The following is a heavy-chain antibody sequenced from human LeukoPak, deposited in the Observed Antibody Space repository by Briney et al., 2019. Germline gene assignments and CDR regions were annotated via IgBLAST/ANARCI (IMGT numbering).Heavy chain of an antibody. V-gene: IGHV3-23*01. Sequence: GGSLRLSCAASGFAFSSYAMGWVRQAPGKGLDWVSSISASGGTTYYADSVKGRFTISRDNSKDTLYLQMNSLRAEDTAVYYCAEYYFYDSSGYQQYYFDYWGQGTLVTVSS. CDR2: ISASGGTT. CDR1: GFAFSSYA. CDR3: AEYYFYDSSGYQQYYFDY. J-gene: IGHJ4*02. D-gene: IGHD3-22*01.